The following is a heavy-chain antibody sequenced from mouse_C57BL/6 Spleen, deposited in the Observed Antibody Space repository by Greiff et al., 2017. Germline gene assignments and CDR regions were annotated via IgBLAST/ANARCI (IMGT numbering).Heavy chain of an antibody. D-gene: IGHD3-2*01. Sequence: VQLQQPGAELVKPGASVKLSCKASGYTFTSYWMHWVKQRPGQGLEWIGMIHPNSGSTNYNEKFKSKATLTVDKSSSTAYMQLSSLTSEDSAVYYCASSRQPSYYFDYWGQGTTLTVSS. V-gene: IGHV1-64*01. CDR3: ASSRQPSYYFDY. J-gene: IGHJ2*01. CDR1: GYTFTSYW. CDR2: IHPNSGST.